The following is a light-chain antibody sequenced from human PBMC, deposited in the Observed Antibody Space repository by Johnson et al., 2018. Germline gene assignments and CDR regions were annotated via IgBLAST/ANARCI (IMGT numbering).Light chain of an antibody. CDR1: SSNIGNNY. CDR3: VTWDSSLSAGNV. Sequence: QSVLTQPPSVSAAPGQKVTISCSGSSSNIGNNYVSWYQQLPGTAPKLLIYENNKRPSGIPDRLPGSKSGKSANLGITGLQTGDAADYYCVTWDSSLSAGNVFGTGTKVTVL. V-gene: IGLV1-51*02. J-gene: IGLJ1*01. CDR2: ENN.